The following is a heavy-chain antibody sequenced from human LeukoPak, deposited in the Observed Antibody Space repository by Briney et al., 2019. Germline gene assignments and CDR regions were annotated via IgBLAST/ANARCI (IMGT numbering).Heavy chain of an antibody. CDR1: GGSFSGYY. Sequence: SETLSLTCAVYGGSFSGYYWSWIRQPPGKGLEWIGEINHSGSTNYNPSLKSRVTISVDTSKNQFSLKLSSVTAADTAVYYCARRGVTTRPSWTPFDYWGQGTLVTVSS. CDR3: ARRGVTTRPSWTPFDY. V-gene: IGHV4-34*01. D-gene: IGHD4-17*01. CDR2: INHSGST. J-gene: IGHJ4*02.